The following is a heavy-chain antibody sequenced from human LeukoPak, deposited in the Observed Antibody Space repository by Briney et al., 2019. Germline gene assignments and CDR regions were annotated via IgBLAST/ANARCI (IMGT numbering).Heavy chain of an antibody. V-gene: IGHV1-18*04. CDR3: ARGGVTSVVDV. D-gene: IGHD4-23*01. Sequence: ASVKVSCKASGYSFTVYYIHWVRQAPGQGLEWLGWISTFNGHTKYTQSLRDRVTLTTDTSTSTIYMEPRSLTSDDTAVYYCARGGVTSVVDVWGKGTTVTISS. J-gene: IGHJ6*04. CDR1: GYSFTVYY. CDR2: ISTFNGHT.